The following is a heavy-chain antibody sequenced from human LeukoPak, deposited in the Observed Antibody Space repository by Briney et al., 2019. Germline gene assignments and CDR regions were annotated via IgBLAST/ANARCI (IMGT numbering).Heavy chain of an antibody. CDR3: ARESGSLLWFGELSGGTLDY. CDR1: GGSISSYY. D-gene: IGHD3-10*01. J-gene: IGHJ4*02. Sequence: PSETLSLTCTVSGGSISSYYWSWIRQPAGKGLEWIGRIYTSGSTNYNPSPKSRVTMSVDTSKNQFSLKLSSVTAADTAVYYCARESGSLLWFGELSGGTLDYWGQGTLVTVSS. V-gene: IGHV4-4*07. CDR2: IYTSGST.